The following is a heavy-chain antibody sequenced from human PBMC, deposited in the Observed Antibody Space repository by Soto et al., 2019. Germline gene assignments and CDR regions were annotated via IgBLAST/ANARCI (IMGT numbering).Heavy chain of an antibody. CDR3: ARWVGASNWFDP. Sequence: QVQLVQSGAEVKEPGASVKVSCKTSGYTFTGYHIHWVRQAPGQGLEWMGWINTNTGDTNYAQKFQGWVTMTRDTSINTAYVQLSRLTSYDTAVYYCARWVGASNWFDPWGQGTLVTVSS. V-gene: IGHV1-2*04. J-gene: IGHJ5*02. D-gene: IGHD1-26*01. CDR2: INTNTGDT. CDR1: GYTFTGYH.